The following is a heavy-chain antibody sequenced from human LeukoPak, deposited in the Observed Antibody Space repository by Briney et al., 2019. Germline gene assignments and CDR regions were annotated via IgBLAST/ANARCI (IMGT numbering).Heavy chain of an antibody. CDR1: GYTLTGYY. V-gene: IGHV1-2*02. CDR2: INPNSGGT. CDR3: ARAFIMVRGVSDAFDI. J-gene: IGHJ3*02. D-gene: IGHD3-10*01. Sequence: AASVKVSCKASGYTLTGYYMHWVRQAPGQGLEWMGWINPNSGGTNYAQKFQGRVTMTRDTSISTAYMELSRLRSDDTAVYYCARAFIMVRGVSDAFDIWGQGTMVTASS.